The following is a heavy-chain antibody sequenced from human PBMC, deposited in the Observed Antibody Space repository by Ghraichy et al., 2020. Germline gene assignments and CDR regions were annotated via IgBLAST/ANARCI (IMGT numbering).Heavy chain of an antibody. Sequence: GGSLRLSCAASGFIFSTYGLHWVRQAPGKGLEWVAVISHDGSNKDYADSVKGRFTISRDNAKNTLNLQMNSLRPEDTAVYYCARVRRSWYVPSNDYWGQGTLVTVSS. CDR3: ARVRRSWYVPSNDY. D-gene: IGHD6-13*01. J-gene: IGHJ4*02. V-gene: IGHV3-30*04. CDR2: ISHDGSNK. CDR1: GFIFSTYG.